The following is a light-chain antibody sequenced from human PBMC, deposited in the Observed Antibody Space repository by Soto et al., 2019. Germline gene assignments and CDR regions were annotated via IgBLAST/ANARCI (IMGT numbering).Light chain of an antibody. CDR2: NSN. J-gene: IGLJ1*01. CDR1: RSDIGSNF. V-gene: IGLV1-44*01. Sequence: QSVLSQPPSASGTPGQTVIISCSGSRSDIGSNFVNWYQHLPGTAPKLLIYNSNQRPSGVPDRFSGSKSGTSASLAISGLQSEDEADYYCPAWDDSLTGPVFGTGTKVTVL. CDR3: PAWDDSLTGPV.